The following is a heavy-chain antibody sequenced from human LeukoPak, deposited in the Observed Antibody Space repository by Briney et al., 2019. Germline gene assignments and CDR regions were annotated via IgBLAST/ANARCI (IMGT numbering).Heavy chain of an antibody. CDR1: GFTFSSYG. D-gene: IGHD3-22*01. V-gene: IGHV3-23*01. CDR3: AKDHGYDSSGYYDY. CDR2: ISGSGGST. J-gene: IGHJ4*02. Sequence: GGSLRLSCAASGFTFSSYGMHWVRQAPGKGLEWVSGISGSGGSTYYADSVKGRFTISRDNSKNTPYLQMNSLRAEDTAVYYCAKDHGYDSSGYYDYWGQGTLVTVSS.